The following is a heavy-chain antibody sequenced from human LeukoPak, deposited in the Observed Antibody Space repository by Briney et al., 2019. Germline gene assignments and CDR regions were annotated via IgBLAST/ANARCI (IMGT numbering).Heavy chain of an antibody. CDR1: GGTFSSYA. CDR2: IIPILGIA. CDR3: ARYRTAMATASASYYYYYGMDV. Sequence: SVKVSCKASGGTFSSYAISWVRQAPGQGLEWMGRIIPILGIANYAQKFQGRVTVTADKSTSTAYMELSSLRSEDMAVYYCARYRTAMATASASYYYYYGMDVWGQGTTVTLSS. J-gene: IGHJ6*02. V-gene: IGHV1-69*04. D-gene: IGHD5-18*01.